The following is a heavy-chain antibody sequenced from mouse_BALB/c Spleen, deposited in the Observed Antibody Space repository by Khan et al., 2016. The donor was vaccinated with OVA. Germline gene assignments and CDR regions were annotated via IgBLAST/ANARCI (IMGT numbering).Heavy chain of an antibody. J-gene: IGHJ2*01. Sequence: EVQLQESGPGLVKPSQSLSLTCTVTGYSITSGYGWNWIRQFPGNKLVWMGYISYSGSTNYNPSLKSRISITRDTSKNPFFLQLNSVTTEDTATYYCARTARIKYWGQGTTLTVSS. V-gene: IGHV3-2*02. CDR3: ARTARIKY. D-gene: IGHD1-2*01. CDR2: ISYSGST. CDR1: GYSITSGYG.